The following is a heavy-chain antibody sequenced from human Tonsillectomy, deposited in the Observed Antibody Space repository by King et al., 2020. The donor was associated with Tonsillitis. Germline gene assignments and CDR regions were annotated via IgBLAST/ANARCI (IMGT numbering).Heavy chain of an antibody. J-gene: IGHJ3*02. V-gene: IGHV3-23*03. Sequence: VQLVESGGGLVQPGGSLRLSCAASGFTFSSYAMSWVRQAPGKGLEWVSVIYSGGSSTYYAESVKGRFTISRDNSKNTLYLQMNSLRAEDTAVYYCAKDLGGYGSESYYRPLGAFDIWGQGTMVTVSS. CDR3: AKDLGGYGSESYYRPLGAFDI. D-gene: IGHD3-10*01. CDR1: GFTFSSYA. CDR2: IYSGGSST.